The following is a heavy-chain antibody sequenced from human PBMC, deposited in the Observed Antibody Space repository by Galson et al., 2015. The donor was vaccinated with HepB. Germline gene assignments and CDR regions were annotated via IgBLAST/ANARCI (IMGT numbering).Heavy chain of an antibody. V-gene: IGHV3-11*01. J-gene: IGHJ1*01. Sequence: SLRLSCAASGFTFSDYYMSWIRQAPGKGLEWVSYISSSGSTIYYADSVKGRFTISRDNAKNSLYLQMNSLRAEDTAVYYCARAVIKNAEYFQHWGQGTLVTVSS. CDR1: GFTFSDYY. D-gene: IGHD2-21*01. CDR3: ARAVIKNAEYFQH. CDR2: ISSSGSTI.